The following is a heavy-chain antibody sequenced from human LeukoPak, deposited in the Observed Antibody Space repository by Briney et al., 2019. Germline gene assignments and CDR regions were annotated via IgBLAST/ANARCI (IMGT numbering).Heavy chain of an antibody. J-gene: IGHJ2*01. CDR2: IYHSGTT. CDR3: ARVAAGRGLYFDL. CDR1: GASITIGGYA. D-gene: IGHD6-13*01. Sequence: SQTLSLTCVASGASITIGGYAWSWLRQPPGMGLEWIGYIYHSGTTHYNPSLQTRVTMSVDTSKNQFSLSLSSVTAADTAVYYCARVAAGRGLYFDLWGRGTLVAVSS. V-gene: IGHV4-30-2*01.